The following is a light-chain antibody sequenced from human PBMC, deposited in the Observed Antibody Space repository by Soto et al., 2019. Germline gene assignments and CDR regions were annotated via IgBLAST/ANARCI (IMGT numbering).Light chain of an antibody. CDR1: QCDSSSY. CDR2: GAS. CDR3: QRDGRSQP. J-gene: IGKJ1*01. V-gene: IGKV3-20*01. Sequence: EIVLTQSPGTLSLSPGERATLSCRASQCDSSSYLAWYQQKPGHAPRLLIYGASSRATGIPDRFSGSGCGTDFTLTISRLESEDFAVYYWQRDGRSQPCGQGTKVEIK.